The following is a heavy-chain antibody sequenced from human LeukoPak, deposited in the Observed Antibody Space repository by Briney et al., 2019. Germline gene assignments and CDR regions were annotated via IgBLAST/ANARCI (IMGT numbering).Heavy chain of an antibody. CDR1: GFTFSSYA. J-gene: IGHJ4*02. Sequence: GGSLRLSCAASGFTFSSYAMSWVRQAPGKGLEWVSAISGSGGSTYYADSVKGRFTISRDNSKNTLYLQMNSLRAEDTAVYYCTTTFWSDYYTPPPVDWGQGTLVTVSS. V-gene: IGHV3-23*01. CDR2: ISGSGGST. CDR3: TTTFWSDYYTPPPVD. D-gene: IGHD3-3*01.